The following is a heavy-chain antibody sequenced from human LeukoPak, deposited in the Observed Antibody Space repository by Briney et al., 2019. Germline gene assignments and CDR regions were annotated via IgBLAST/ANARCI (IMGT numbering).Heavy chain of an antibody. CDR1: GGSISGYY. V-gene: IGHV4-4*09. J-gene: IGHJ4*02. CDR2: IYSSGST. Sequence: SETLSLTCSVSGGSISGYYWSWIRQPPGQTLEWIGYIYSSGSTNYNPSLQSRVTMSVDTSMNQFYLKLSSVTAADTAVYYCARGNPADYWGQGTVVTVSS. CDR3: ARGNPADY.